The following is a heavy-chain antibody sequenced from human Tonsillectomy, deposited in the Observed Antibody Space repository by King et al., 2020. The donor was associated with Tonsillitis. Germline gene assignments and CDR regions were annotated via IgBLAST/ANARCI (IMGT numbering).Heavy chain of an antibody. CDR1: GFTFDDYA. V-gene: IGHV3-43*02. D-gene: IGHD3-10*01. J-gene: IGHJ6*03. CDR2: ISGDGGKT. CDR3: VKDDQFGQTGYYYMDV. Sequence: VQLVESGGGVVQPGGSLRLSCATSGFTFDDYAMYWVRQAPGKGLEWVSLISGDGGKTFYTDSVKGRFTISRDNSKNSLYLQMNSLRTEDTALYYCVKDDQFGQTGYYYMDVWGKGTTVTVSS.